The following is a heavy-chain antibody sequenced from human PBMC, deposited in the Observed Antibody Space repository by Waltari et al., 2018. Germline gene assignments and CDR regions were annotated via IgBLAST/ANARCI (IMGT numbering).Heavy chain of an antibody. CDR1: GYSVSSGYY. CDR3: ARDTPAPRITGATSVDY. Sequence: QVQLQESGPGLVKPSETLSLTCALSGYSVSSGYYCGWIRQPPGKGLEWIGSIYHSGSTFYNPSLKSRVTISVDTSKNQFSLKLSSVTAADTAVYYCARDTPAPRITGATSVDYWGQGTLVTVSS. D-gene: IGHD1-20*01. CDR2: IYHSGST. V-gene: IGHV4-38-2*02. J-gene: IGHJ4*02.